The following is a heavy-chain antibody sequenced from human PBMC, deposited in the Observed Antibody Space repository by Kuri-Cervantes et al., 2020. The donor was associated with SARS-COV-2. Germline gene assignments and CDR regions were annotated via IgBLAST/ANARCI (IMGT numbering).Heavy chain of an antibody. Sequence: GSLRLSCTVSGGSISSSSYYWGWIRQPPGKGLEWIGSIYYSGSTYYNPSLKSRVTISVDTPKNQFSLKLSSVTAADTAVYYCARVRVGSSRPVDYWGQGTLVTVSS. CDR1: GGSISSSSYY. J-gene: IGHJ4*02. D-gene: IGHD6-13*01. CDR2: IYYSGST. V-gene: IGHV4-39*01. CDR3: ARVRVGSSRPVDY.